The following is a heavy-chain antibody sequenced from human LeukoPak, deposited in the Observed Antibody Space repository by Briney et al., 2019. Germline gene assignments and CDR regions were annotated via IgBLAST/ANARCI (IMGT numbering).Heavy chain of an antibody. Sequence: SETLSLTCSVSGDSSSGYYWTWIRQAPGRGLEWIGYISDSGRTNYNPSLKSRVTISVDTSKKQLSLKLSSVTAADTALYYCARGGYYPDGRGHQGDFTYWGQGTLVTVSS. J-gene: IGHJ4*02. CDR2: ISDSGRT. CDR3: ARGGYYPDGRGHQGDFTY. CDR1: GDSSSGYY. V-gene: IGHV4-59*01. D-gene: IGHD3-22*01.